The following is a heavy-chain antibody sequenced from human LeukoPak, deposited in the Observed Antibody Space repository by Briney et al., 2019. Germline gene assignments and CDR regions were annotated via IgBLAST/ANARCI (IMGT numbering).Heavy chain of an antibody. CDR3: AREVTPYYYYYYMDV. Sequence: PGGSLRLSCAASGFTFSSYWMSWVRQAPGKGLEWVANIEQDGSEKYYVDSVKGRFTISRDNAKNSLYLQMNSLGAEDTAVYYCAREVTPYYYYYYMDVWGKGTTVTVSS. CDR1: GFTFSSYW. V-gene: IGHV3-7*01. J-gene: IGHJ6*03. CDR2: IEQDGSEK.